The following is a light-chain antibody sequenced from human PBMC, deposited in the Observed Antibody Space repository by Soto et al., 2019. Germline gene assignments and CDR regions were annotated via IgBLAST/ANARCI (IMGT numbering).Light chain of an antibody. CDR1: SSNIGAGYD. Sequence: QPVLTQPPSVSGAPGQRVTISCTGSSSNIGAGYDVHWYQQLPGTAPKLLIYGNNNRPSGVPDRFSGSKSGTSASLAITGLQADDDADYYCQSSDSRLSAVVFAAGTQVTVL. CDR3: QSSDSRLSAVV. V-gene: IGLV1-40*01. CDR2: GNN. J-gene: IGLJ2*01.